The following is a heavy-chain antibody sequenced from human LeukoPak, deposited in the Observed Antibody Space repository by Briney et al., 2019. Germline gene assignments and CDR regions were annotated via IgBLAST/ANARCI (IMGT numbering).Heavy chain of an antibody. CDR1: GFTFSGSA. D-gene: IGHD1-26*01. CDR2: IRSKANSYAT. V-gene: IGHV3-73*01. Sequence: GGSLRLSCAASGFTFSGSAMHWVRQASGKGLEWVGRIRSKANSYATAYAASVKGRFTISRDDSKNTAYLQMNSLKTEDTAVYYCTRTPGSGSPDYWGQGTLVTVSS. J-gene: IGHJ4*02. CDR3: TRTPGSGSPDY.